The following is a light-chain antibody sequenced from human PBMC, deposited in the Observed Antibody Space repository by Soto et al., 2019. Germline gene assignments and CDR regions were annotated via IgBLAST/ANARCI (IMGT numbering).Light chain of an antibody. CDR3: SSYTISDTGV. J-gene: IGLJ3*02. V-gene: IGLV2-14*01. CDR2: EVI. Sequence: QSVLTQPASVSGSPGQSITISCTGTSGDVGGYNFVSWYQLHPGKAPKLMIYEVINRPSGVSNRFSGSKFGNTASLTISGLQAEDEADYFCSSYTISDTGVFGGGTKLTVL. CDR1: SGDVGGYNF.